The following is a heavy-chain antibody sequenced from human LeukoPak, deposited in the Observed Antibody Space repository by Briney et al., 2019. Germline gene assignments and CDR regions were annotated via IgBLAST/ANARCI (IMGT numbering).Heavy chain of an antibody. CDR3: AKDRYDSTGYISH. D-gene: IGHD3-22*01. V-gene: IGHV3-23*01. CDR1: GFTFSSYA. J-gene: IGHJ4*02. Sequence: SGGYLRRYCEASGFTFSSYAMSWVRQAPGKGLEWVSAISGSGGSTYYADSVKGRFTISRYNSKNTVYLQMNSLRVEDTAVYYCAKDRYDSTGYISHWGQGTLVTVSS. CDR2: ISGSGGST.